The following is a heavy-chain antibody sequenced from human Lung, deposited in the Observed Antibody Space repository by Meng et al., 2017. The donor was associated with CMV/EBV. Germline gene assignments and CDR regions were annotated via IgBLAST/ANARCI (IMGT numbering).Heavy chain of an antibody. CDR1: DYSISSGHY. D-gene: IGHD5-24*01. J-gene: IGHJ6*02. Sequence: SETXSLXXTVSDYSISSGHYWGWIRQPPGKGLEWIGSVSHSGSPYYNPSLMRRATTSFDTSKNQFSLKLRSVTAADTAVYYCAREMATIYWWGNAMDVWGQGTXVTVSS. CDR2: VSHSGSP. CDR3: AREMATIYWWGNAMDV. V-gene: IGHV4-38-2*02.